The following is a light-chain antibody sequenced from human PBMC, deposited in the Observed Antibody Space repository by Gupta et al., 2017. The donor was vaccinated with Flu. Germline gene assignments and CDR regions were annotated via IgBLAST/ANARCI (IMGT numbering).Light chain of an antibody. Sequence: GTISCTRSSGSIVSNYVQWYQQRPGSSPTNVIYEDNRRPSGVPDRFSGSIDSSSNSASLTISGLKTEDEADYYCQSYDSTNQGVFGGGTKLTVL. CDR2: EDN. CDR3: QSYDSTNQGV. J-gene: IGLJ3*02. CDR1: SGSIVSNY. V-gene: IGLV6-57*01.